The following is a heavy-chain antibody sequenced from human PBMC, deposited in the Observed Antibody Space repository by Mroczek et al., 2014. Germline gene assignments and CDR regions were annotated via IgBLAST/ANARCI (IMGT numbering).Heavy chain of an antibody. CDR2: IYYSGST. CDR3: ARQHCSSTSCYPKQPNWFDP. J-gene: IGHJ5*02. V-gene: IGHV4-31*03. D-gene: IGHD2-2*01. Sequence: QVQLVESGPGLVKPSQTLSLTCTVSGGSISSGGYYWSWIRQHPGKGLEWIGYIYYSGSTYYNPSLKSRVTISVDTSKNQFSLKLSSVTAADTAVYYCARQHCSSTSCYPKQPNWFDPWGQGTLVTVSS. CDR1: GGSISSGGYY.